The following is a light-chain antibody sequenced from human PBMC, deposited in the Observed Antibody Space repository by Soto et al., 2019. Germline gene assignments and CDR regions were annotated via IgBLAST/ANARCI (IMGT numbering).Light chain of an antibody. CDR2: LNSDGSH. CDR3: QTWGSRIVV. Sequence: QPVLTQSPSASPSLGASVKLTCTLSSGHSNYAIAWHQQQSEKGPRYLMKLNSDGSHSKGDGIPDRFSGSSSGAERYLANSSLQSEDEADYYCQTWGSRIVVFGGGTKLTVL. V-gene: IGLV4-69*01. J-gene: IGLJ2*01. CDR1: SGHSNYA.